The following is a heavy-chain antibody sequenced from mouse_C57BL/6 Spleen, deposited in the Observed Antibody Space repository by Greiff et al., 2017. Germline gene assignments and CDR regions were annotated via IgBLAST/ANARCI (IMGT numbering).Heavy chain of an antibody. CDR1: GYDFSSSW. D-gene: IGHD1-1*02. Sequence: QVQLQQSGPELVKPGASVKISCKASGYDFSSSWMNWVKQRPGKGLEWIGRIYPGDGDTNYNGKFKGKATLTADKSSSTAYMQLSSLTSEDSAVYFCARGDYGLYYAMDYWGQGTSVTVSS. CDR2: IYPGDGDT. V-gene: IGHV1-82*01. J-gene: IGHJ4*01. CDR3: ARGDYGLYYAMDY.